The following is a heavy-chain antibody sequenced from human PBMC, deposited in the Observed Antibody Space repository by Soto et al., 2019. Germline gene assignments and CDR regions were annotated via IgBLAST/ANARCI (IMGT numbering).Heavy chain of an antibody. Sequence: QLQLVQSGAEVKKPGSSVKVSCKASGGTFSSYAIICVRQAPGQGLEWMGGIIPICGTANYAQKFQGRVTITADESTSTAYMELSSLRSEDTTLYYFARAPTDYYDSSGYYYDYYYYGMDVWGQGTTVTVSS. V-gene: IGHV1-69*01. J-gene: IGHJ6*02. CDR3: ARAPTDYYDSSGYYYDYYYYGMDV. CDR2: IIPICGTA. CDR1: GGTFSSYA. D-gene: IGHD3-22*01.